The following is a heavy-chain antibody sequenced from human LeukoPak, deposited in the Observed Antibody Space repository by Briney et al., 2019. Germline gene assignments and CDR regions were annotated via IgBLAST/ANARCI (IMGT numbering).Heavy chain of an antibody. D-gene: IGHD6-19*01. CDR2: IKQDGSEK. V-gene: IGHV3-7*01. CDR1: GFTFTTYW. J-gene: IGHJ4*02. CDR3: SGGIGWIIDH. Sequence: GGSLRLSCAASGFTFTTYWMNWVRQAPWKGLEWVANIKQDGSEKYYVDSVKGRFTISRDNAKNSLYLQMNSLRAEDTAVYYCSGGIGWIIDHWGQGTLVTVSS.